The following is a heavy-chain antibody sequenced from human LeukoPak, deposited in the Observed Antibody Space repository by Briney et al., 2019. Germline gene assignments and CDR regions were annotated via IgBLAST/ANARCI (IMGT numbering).Heavy chain of an antibody. CDR2: ISGSGGST. CDR1: GFTFSSYA. D-gene: IGHD6-13*01. J-gene: IGHJ6*03. Sequence: GGSLRLSCAASGFTFSSYAMSWVRQAPGKGLEWVSAISGSGGSTYYADSVKGRFTISRDNSKNTLYLQMNSLRAEDTAVYYCAKDSRGAYYYYMDVWGKGTTVTISS. CDR3: AKDSRGAYYYYMDV. V-gene: IGHV3-23*01.